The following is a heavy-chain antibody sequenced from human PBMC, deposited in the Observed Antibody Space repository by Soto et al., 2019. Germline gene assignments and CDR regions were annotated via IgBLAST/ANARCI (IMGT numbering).Heavy chain of an antibody. CDR2: IYPADSDT. V-gene: IGHV5-51*01. CDR3: ARQRAWNDAFDF. CDR1: GYSFTNYW. Sequence: LGESLKISCKASGYSFTNYWIGWVRQMPGKGLEWMGIIYPADSDTRYSPSFQGQVTFSADKSLSTAYLQWNSLKASDTARYYCARQRAWNDAFDFWGQGTTVTVSS. D-gene: IGHD1-1*01. J-gene: IGHJ6*02.